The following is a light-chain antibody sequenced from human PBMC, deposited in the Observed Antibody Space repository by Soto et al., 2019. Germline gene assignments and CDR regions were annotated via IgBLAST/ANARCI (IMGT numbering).Light chain of an antibody. CDR1: QSIRYY. J-gene: IGKJ1*01. CDR2: GAS. Sequence: DIQMTQSPPTLSASVGARVTITCRASQSIRYYLAWYQQMPGKAPKLLIYGASTLQSGVPSRFSGSGSGTEFTLTISSLQPDDFGTYFCQHHNSYSQTFGQGTKVEIK. V-gene: IGKV1-5*01. CDR3: QHHNSYSQT.